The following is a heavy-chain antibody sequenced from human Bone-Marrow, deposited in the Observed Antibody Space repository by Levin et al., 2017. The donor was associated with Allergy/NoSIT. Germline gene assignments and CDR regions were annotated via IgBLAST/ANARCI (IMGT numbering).Heavy chain of an antibody. CDR1: GFTFSSYA. V-gene: IGHV3-30-3*01. Sequence: GGSLRLSCAASGFTFSSYAMHWVRQAPGKGLEWVAVISYDGSNKYYADSVKGRFSISRDNSKNTLYLQMNSLRAEDTAMYYCARGGRGYCSSTSCYVGRNDAFDIWGQGTTVTVSS. J-gene: IGHJ3*02. D-gene: IGHD2-2*01. CDR3: ARGGRGYCSSTSCYVGRNDAFDI. CDR2: ISYDGSNK.